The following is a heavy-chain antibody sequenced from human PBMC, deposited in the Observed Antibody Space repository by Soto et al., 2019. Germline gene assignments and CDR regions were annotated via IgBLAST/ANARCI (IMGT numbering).Heavy chain of an antibody. J-gene: IGHJ6*02. CDR1: GYSFTSYW. CDR2: IYPGDSDT. CDR3: ARRVGNHDFWSGSPSYGMDV. V-gene: IGHV5-51*01. Sequence: PGESLKISCKGSGYSFTSYWIGWVRQMPGKGLEWMGIIYPGDSDTRYSPSFQGQVTISADKSISTAYLQWSSLKASDTAMYYCARRVGNHDFWSGSPSYGMDVWGQGTTVTVSS. D-gene: IGHD3-3*01.